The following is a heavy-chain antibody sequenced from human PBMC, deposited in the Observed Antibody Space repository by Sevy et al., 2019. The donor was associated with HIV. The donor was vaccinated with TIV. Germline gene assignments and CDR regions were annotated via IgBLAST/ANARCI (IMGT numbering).Heavy chain of an antibody. D-gene: IGHD6-19*01. CDR2: INPNSGGT. V-gene: IGHV1-2*02. J-gene: IGHJ4*02. Sequence: ASVKVSCKASGYTFTGYYMHWVRQAPGQGLEWMGWINPNSGGTNYAQKFQGRVTMTRDTSISTAYMELSRLRSDDTAVYYCARAGLEAEAGTWTFFDYWGQGTLVTVSS. CDR1: GYTFTGYY. CDR3: ARAGLEAEAGTWTFFDY.